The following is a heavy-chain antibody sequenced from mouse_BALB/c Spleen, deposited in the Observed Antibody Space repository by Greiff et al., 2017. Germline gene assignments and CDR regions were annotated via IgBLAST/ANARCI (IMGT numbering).Heavy chain of an antibody. CDR2: ISNGGGST. CDR1: GFTFSSYT. D-gene: IGHD5-1*01. V-gene: IGHV5-12-2*01. Sequence: EVKLVESGGGLVQPGGSLKLSCAASGFTFSSYTMSWVRQTPEKRLEWVAYISNGGGSTHYPDTVKGRFTISRDNAKNTLYMQMSSLKSEDTAMYYCARVPHAMDYWGQGTSVTVSS. CDR3: ARVPHAMDY. J-gene: IGHJ4*01.